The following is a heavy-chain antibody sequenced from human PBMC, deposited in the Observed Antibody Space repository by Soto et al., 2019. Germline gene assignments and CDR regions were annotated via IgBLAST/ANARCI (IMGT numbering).Heavy chain of an antibody. CDR2: ISYDGSNK. Sequence: GGSLRLSCAASGFTFSSYAMHWVRQAPGKGLEWVAVISYDGSNKYYADSVKGRFTISRDNSKNTLYLQMNSLRAEDTAVYYCARDNQWLGFDYWGQGTLVTVSS. J-gene: IGHJ4*02. V-gene: IGHV3-30-3*01. CDR3: ARDNQWLGFDY. D-gene: IGHD6-19*01. CDR1: GFTFSSYA.